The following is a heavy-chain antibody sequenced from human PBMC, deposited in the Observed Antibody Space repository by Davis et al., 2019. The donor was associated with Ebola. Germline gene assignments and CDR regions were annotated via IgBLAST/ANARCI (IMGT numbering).Heavy chain of an antibody. Sequence: AASVKVSCKASGYTFTSYAMHWVRQAPGQRLEWMGWINAGNGNTKYSQKFQGRVTITRDTSASTAYMELSSLRSEDTAVYYCARGLGYDFWSGYLPGTLNYYGMDVWGQGTTVTVSS. D-gene: IGHD3-3*01. CDR2: INAGNGNT. CDR1: GYTFTSYA. V-gene: IGHV1-3*01. J-gene: IGHJ6*02. CDR3: ARGLGYDFWSGYLPGTLNYYGMDV.